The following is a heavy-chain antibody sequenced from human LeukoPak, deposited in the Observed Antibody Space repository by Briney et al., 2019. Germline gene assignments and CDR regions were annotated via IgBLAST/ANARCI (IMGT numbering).Heavy chain of an antibody. J-gene: IGHJ3*02. Sequence: GGSLRLSCAASGFTFSNYNMNWVRQAPGKGLEWVSSITSSGPDIYYAESVKGRFTISRDNAKNSLYLQMDSLRAEDTAVYYCAKDSGIAVAGTLRAFDIWGQGTMVTVSS. D-gene: IGHD6-19*01. V-gene: IGHV3-21*01. CDR1: GFTFSNYN. CDR3: AKDSGIAVAGTLRAFDI. CDR2: ITSSGPDI.